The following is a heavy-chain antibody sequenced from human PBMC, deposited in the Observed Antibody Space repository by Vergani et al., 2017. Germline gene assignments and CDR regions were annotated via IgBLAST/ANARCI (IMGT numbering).Heavy chain of an antibody. J-gene: IGHJ4*02. CDR1: GFIFKNHG. D-gene: IGHD6-19*01. CDR3: ARDTVTGSRYFDY. Sequence: QVQLVESGGGVVQPGRSLRLSCAASGFIFKNHGMQWVRQAPGKGLEWVALIWDDGSKKNYGDSMKGRFTISRDNSKNTLFLQMNSLRPEDTAVYYCARDTVTGSRYFDYWGQGTLVTVSS. CDR2: IWDDGSKK. V-gene: IGHV3-33*01.